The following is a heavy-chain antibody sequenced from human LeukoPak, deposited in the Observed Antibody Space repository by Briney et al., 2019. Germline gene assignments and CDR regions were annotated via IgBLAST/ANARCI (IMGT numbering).Heavy chain of an antibody. Sequence: ASVKVSCKASGYSFTSYGISWVRQAPGQGLEWMGWMNPNSGNTGYAQKFQGRVTMTRNTSISTAYMELSSLRSEDTAVYYCASSGAVVPAAYHLYYYGMDVWGQGTTVTVSS. V-gene: IGHV1-8*02. D-gene: IGHD2-2*01. CDR3: ASSGAVVPAAYHLYYYGMDV. CDR2: MNPNSGNT. J-gene: IGHJ6*02. CDR1: GYSFTSYG.